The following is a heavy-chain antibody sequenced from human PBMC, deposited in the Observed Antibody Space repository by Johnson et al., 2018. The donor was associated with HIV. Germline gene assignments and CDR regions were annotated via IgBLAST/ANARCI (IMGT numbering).Heavy chain of an antibody. J-gene: IGHJ3*02. Sequence: VQLVESGGGLIQPGGSLRLSCAASGFTVSSNYMTRVRQAPGKGLEWVSVTYSGGRTYYADSLKARFHISRDNSNNTLYLQMNSLRAEDTAVYYCARLTLDQNRGWDAFDIWGQGTMVTVSS. CDR3: ARLTLDQNRGWDAFDI. CDR2: TYSGGRT. CDR1: GFTVSSNY. D-gene: IGHD6-19*01. V-gene: IGHV3-66*03.